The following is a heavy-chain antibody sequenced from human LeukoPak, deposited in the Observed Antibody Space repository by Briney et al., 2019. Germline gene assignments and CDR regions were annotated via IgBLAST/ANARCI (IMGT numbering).Heavy chain of an antibody. CDR2: ISYDGSNK. J-gene: IGHJ4*02. D-gene: IGHD2-2*01. CDR1: GFTFSSYA. V-gene: IGHV3-30-3*01. Sequence: GGSLRLSCAASGFTFSSYAMHWVRQAPGKGLEWVAVISYDGSNKYYADSVKGRFTISRDNSKNTLYLQMNSLRAEDTAVYYCARGLRQYQLQPTTDWGQGTLVTVSP. CDR3: ARGLRQYQLQPTTD.